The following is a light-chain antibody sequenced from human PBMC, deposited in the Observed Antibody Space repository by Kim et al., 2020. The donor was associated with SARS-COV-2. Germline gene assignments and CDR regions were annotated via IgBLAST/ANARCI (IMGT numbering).Light chain of an antibody. CDR3: QQGYRTPPIT. Sequence: DIQMTQSPSSLSASVGDRVTITCRASQSISWYLNWYQQKPGKAPKLLIYAASSLQSGVPSRFSGSGSGTDFTLTISSVQPEDFATYYFQQGYRTPPITFGQGTRLEIK. V-gene: IGKV1-39*01. CDR1: QSISWY. J-gene: IGKJ5*01. CDR2: AAS.